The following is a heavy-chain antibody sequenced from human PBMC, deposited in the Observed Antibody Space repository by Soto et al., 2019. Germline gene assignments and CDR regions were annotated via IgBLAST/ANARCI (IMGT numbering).Heavy chain of an antibody. D-gene: IGHD6-6*01. J-gene: IGHJ6*02. CDR3: ARDGLDVSSSNYYGMDV. CDR2: IYYTGNT. Sequence: SETLSLTCTVSGGSIISPGHYWSWIRQHPGRGLEWIGYIYYTGNTYYNPSLKSRVTISVDTSKNQFSLKLNSVTAADTAVYYCARDGLDVSSSNYYGMDVWGQGTTVTVSS. CDR1: GGSIISPGHY. V-gene: IGHV4-31*03.